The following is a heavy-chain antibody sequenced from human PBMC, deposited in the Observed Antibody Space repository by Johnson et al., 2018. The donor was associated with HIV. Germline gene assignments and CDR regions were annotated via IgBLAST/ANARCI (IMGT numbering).Heavy chain of an antibody. Sequence: QVQLVESGGGVVQPGRSLRLSCAASGFTFSSYAMHWVRQAPGKGLEWVAVISYDGSNKYYADSVKGRFTISRDNSKNTLYLQMNSLKTEDTAVYYCTRLPTYYYGSGSYLDAFDIWGQGTMVTVSS. D-gene: IGHD3-10*01. J-gene: IGHJ3*02. CDR3: TRLPTYYYGSGSYLDAFDI. CDR2: ISYDGSNK. CDR1: GFTFSSYA. V-gene: IGHV3-30*04.